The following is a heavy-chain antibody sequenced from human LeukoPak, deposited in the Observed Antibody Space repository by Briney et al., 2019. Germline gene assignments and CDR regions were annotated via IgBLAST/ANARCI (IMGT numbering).Heavy chain of an antibody. CDR1: GGSLSGYY. D-gene: IGHD2-15*01. V-gene: IGHV4-34*01. CDR3: ARYTPRSCSGGSCYGYYYGLDV. J-gene: IGHJ6*04. CDR2: INASGST. Sequence: SETLSLTCAVYGGSLSGYYWSWVRQPPGKGLEGRGEINASGSTNYNPSLTRRGPISVGTTKNQFSLRNQFAVTLTSVTAADTAIYYCARYTPRSCSGGSCYGYYYGLDVWGKGTTVTVSS.